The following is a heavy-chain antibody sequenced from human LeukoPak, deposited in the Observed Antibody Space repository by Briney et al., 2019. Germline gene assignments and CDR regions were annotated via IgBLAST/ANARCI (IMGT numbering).Heavy chain of an antibody. Sequence: GGSLRLSCAASGFTFSSYAMSWVRQAPGKGLEWVSAISGSGDSTYYSDSVKGRFTISRDNSKNTLYLQMNSLRAEDTAVYYCAKAQPLHRSGPFDYWGQGTLVTVSS. J-gene: IGHJ4*02. CDR3: AKAQPLHRSGPFDY. D-gene: IGHD3-10*01. CDR1: GFTFSSYA. V-gene: IGHV3-23*01. CDR2: ISGSGDST.